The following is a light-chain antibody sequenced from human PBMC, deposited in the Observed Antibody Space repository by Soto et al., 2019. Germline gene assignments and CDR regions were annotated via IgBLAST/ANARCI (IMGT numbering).Light chain of an antibody. CDR3: SSRTSATTVG. J-gene: IGLJ6*01. CDR1: SSDVGSYNY. Sequence: QSVLTQPASVSGSPGQSITISCTGNSSDVGSYNYVSWYQQHPGEAPKVMIYDVSSRPSGVSTRFSGSKSGTTASLTISGLQAGDEAKYYCSSRTSATTVGFGRGTKVTVL. V-gene: IGLV2-14*03. CDR2: DVS.